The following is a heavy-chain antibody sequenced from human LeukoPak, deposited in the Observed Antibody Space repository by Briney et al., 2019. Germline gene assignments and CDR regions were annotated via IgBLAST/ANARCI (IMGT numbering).Heavy chain of an antibody. V-gene: IGHV3-23*01. J-gene: IGHJ4*02. CDR2: ISGSGGST. CDR1: GFTFSSYV. CDR3: AKELPDTTMITIDY. Sequence: GGSLRLSCAASGFTFSSYVMSWVRQAPGKGLEWVSAISGSGGSTHYADSVKGRFTISRDNSKNTLYLQMNSLRAEDTAVYYCAKELPDTTMITIDYWGQGTLVTVSS. D-gene: IGHD5-18*01.